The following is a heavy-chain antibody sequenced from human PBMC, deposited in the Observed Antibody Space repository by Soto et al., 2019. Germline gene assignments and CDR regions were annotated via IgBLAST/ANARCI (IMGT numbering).Heavy chain of an antibody. J-gene: IGHJ4*02. CDR3: ARTPTVTTHGTFDY. CDR1: GGSISSYY. CDR2: IYYSGST. Sequence: SETLSLTCTVSGGSISSYYWSWIRQPPGKGLEWIGYIYYSGSTNYNPSLKSRVTISVDTSKNQFSLKLSSVTAADTAVYYCARTPTVTTHGTFDYWGQGTLVTVSS. D-gene: IGHD4-17*01. V-gene: IGHV4-59*08.